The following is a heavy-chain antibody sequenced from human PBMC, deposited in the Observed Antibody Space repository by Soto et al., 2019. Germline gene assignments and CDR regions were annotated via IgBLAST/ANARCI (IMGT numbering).Heavy chain of an antibody. CDR1: GFTFSSYS. CDR3: ARGGPGSGSSAYYFDY. V-gene: IGHV3-21*01. CDR2: ISSSSSYI. Sequence: GGSLRLSCAASGFTFSSYSMNWVRQAPGKGLEWVSSISSSSSYIYYADSVKGRFTISRDNAKNSLYLQMNSLRAEDTAVYYCARGGPGSGSSAYYFDYWGQGTLVTVSS. J-gene: IGHJ4*02. D-gene: IGHD3-10*01.